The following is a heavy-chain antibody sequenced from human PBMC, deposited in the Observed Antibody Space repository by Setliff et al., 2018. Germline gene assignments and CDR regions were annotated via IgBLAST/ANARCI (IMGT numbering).Heavy chain of an antibody. V-gene: IGHV4-38-2*02. CDR3: ARERMYYNFWSGYSDY. Sequence: PSETLSLTCAVSGYSISSGYYWGWIRQPPGKGLGWIGSIYHSGISYYNPSLKSRVTISVDTSKNQFSLKMSSVTAADTAVYYCARERMYYNFWSGYSDYWGQGTLVTVSS. CDR2: IYHSGIS. CDR1: GYSISSGYY. D-gene: IGHD3-3*01. J-gene: IGHJ4*02.